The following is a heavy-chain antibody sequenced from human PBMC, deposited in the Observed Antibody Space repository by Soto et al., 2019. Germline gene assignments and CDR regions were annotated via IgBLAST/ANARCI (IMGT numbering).Heavy chain of an antibody. D-gene: IGHD6-13*01. V-gene: IGHV5-10-1*01. CDR3: ASPGIASQDRNYYYGMDV. CDR2: IDPSDSYT. CDR1: GYSFTSYW. Sequence: GESLKISCKGSGYSFTSYWISWVRQMPGKGLEWMGRIDPSDSYTNYSPSFQGHVTISADKSISTAYLQWSSLKASDTAMYYCASPGIASQDRNYYYGMDVWGQGTTVTAP. J-gene: IGHJ6*02.